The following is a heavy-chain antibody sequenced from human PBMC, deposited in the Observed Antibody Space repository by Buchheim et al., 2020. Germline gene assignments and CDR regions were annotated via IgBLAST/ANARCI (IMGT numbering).Heavy chain of an antibody. CDR2: INPDSGGT. Sequence: QVQLVQSGAEVKKPGASVKVSCKASGFTLTGYYMHWVRQAPGQGLEWMGWINPDSGGTNYAQKFQGRVTMTRDTPINPASMELSSLTSDDSAVYYCARTSSFDYWGQGTL. CDR1: GFTLTGYY. V-gene: IGHV1-2*02. J-gene: IGHJ4*02. CDR3: ARTSSFDY.